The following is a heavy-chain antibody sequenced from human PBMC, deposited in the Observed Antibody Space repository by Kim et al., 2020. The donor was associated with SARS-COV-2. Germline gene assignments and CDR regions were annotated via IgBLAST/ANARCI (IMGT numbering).Heavy chain of an antibody. CDR1: GYSFTSYW. J-gene: IGHJ2*01. CDR2: IYPGDSDT. Sequence: GASLKISCKGSGYSFTSYWIGWVRQMPGKGLEWMGIIYPGDSDTRYSPSFQGQVTISADKSISTAYLQWSSLKASDTAMYYCARKLYCSGGSCYRGWYFDLWGRGTLVTVSS. V-gene: IGHV5-51*01. D-gene: IGHD2-15*01. CDR3: ARKLYCSGGSCYRGWYFDL.